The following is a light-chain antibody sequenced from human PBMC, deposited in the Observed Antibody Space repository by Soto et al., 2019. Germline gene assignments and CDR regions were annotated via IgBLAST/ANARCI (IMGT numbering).Light chain of an antibody. J-gene: IGKJ1*01. Sequence: DIQMTQSPSTLSASVGDRVTITCRASQSISGWLAWYQQKPGKAPKLLIYDASSLESGVPSRFSGSGSGTEFTLTISSLQPEDFATYFCQQSYTSPWTFGQGTKVEIK. CDR1: QSISGW. V-gene: IGKV1-5*01. CDR3: QQSYTSPWT. CDR2: DAS.